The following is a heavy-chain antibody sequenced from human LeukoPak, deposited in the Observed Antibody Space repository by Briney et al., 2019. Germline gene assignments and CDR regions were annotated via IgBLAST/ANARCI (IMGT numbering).Heavy chain of an antibody. CDR3: ARGFIVGAEFDY. CDR2: ISSSSSYI. CDR1: GFTFSSYS. D-gene: IGHD1-26*01. V-gene: IGHV3-21*01. Sequence: PGGSLRLSCAASGFTFSSYSMNWVRQAPGKGLEWVSSISSSSSYIYYADSVKGRFTISRDNAKNSLYLQMNSLRAEDTAVYYCARGFIVGAEFDYWGQGTLVTVSS. J-gene: IGHJ4*02.